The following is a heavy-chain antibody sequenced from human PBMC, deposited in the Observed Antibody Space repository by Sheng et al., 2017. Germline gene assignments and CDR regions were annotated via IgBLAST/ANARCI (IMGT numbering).Heavy chain of an antibody. CDR1: GYTFTDYY. Sequence: QVQLVQSGAEVKKPGSSVKVSCFKASGYTFTDYYMHWVRQAPGQGLEWMGWINLNNGGTNYAQKFQDRVTMTRDTSISTAYMELIRLRSDDTAVYYCARDRHMEVWGQGTTVTVSS. CDR3: ARDRHMEV. V-gene: IGHV1-2*02. CDR2: INLNNGGT. J-gene: IGHJ6*02.